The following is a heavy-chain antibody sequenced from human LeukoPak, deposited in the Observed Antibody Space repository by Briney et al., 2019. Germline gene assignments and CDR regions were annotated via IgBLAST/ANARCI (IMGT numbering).Heavy chain of an antibody. CDR3: ARHLMVRGLII. CDR1: GGSISNYY. V-gene: IGHV4-59*08. J-gene: IGHJ4*02. CDR2: IYYSGST. D-gene: IGHD3-10*01. Sequence: SETLSLTCTVSGGSISNYYRSWIRQPPGKGLEWIGYIYYSGSTNYNPSLKSRVTLSLDTSKNQFSLRLSSVTAADTAVYYCARHLMVRGLIIWGQGTLVTVSS.